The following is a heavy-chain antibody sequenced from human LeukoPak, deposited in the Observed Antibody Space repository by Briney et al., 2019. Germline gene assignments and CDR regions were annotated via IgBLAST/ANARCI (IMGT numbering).Heavy chain of an antibody. CDR2: MNPNSGNK. CDR1: GYTFTSYD. D-gene: IGHD3-22*01. Sequence: ASVKVSCKASGYTFTSYDINWVRQATGQGLEWMGWMNPNSGNKGYAQKFQGRVTITRNTSKNTAYMELSSLRSEDTAVYYCARGRIRLYYNSSDYYSDYWGQGTLVTVSS. V-gene: IGHV1-8*03. CDR3: ARGRIRLYYNSSDYYSDY. J-gene: IGHJ4*02.